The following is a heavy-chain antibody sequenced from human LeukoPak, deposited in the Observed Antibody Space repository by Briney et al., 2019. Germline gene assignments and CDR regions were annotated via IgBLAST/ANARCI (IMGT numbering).Heavy chain of an antibody. CDR2: INHSGST. CDR1: GGSFSGYY. J-gene: IGHJ4*02. CDR3: AASVVVVAARDY. V-gene: IGHV4-34*01. D-gene: IGHD2-15*01. Sequence: SETLSLTCAVYGGSFSGYYWSWIRQPPGKGLEWIGEINHSGSTNYNPSLKSRVTISVDTSKNQFSLKLSSVTAADTAVYYCAASVVVVAARDYWGQGTLVNVSS.